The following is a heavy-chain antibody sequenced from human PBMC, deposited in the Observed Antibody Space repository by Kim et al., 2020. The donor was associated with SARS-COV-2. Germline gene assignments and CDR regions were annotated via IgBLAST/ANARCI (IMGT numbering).Heavy chain of an antibody. V-gene: IGHV1-69*13. CDR2: IIPIFGTA. Sequence: SVKVSCKASGGTFSSYAISWVRQAPGQGLEWMGGIIPIFGTANYAQKFQGRVTITADESTSTAYMELSSLRSEDTAVYYCARESDYDFWSGYSKPFNAFDIWGQGTMVTVSS. D-gene: IGHD3-3*01. J-gene: IGHJ3*02. CDR1: GGTFSSYA. CDR3: ARESDYDFWSGYSKPFNAFDI.